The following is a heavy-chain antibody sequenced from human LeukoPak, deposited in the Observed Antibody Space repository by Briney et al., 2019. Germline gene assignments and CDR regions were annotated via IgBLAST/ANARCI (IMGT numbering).Heavy chain of an antibody. CDR2: IYHSGST. J-gene: IGHJ3*02. CDR3: ARGLGDDDAFDI. Sequence: SETLSLTCAVSGYSVSSGYYWGWIRQPPGKVLEWIGSIYHSGSTYYNPSLKSRVTISVDTSKNPFSLKLSCVTAADTAVYYCARGLGDDDAFDIWGQGTMVTVSS. D-gene: IGHD3-10*01. V-gene: IGHV4-38-2*01. CDR1: GYSVSSGYY.